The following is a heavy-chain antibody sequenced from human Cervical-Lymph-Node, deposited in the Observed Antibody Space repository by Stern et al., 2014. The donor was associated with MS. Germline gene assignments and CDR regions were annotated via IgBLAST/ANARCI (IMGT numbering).Heavy chain of an antibody. V-gene: IGHV4-61*03. CDR3: ARAAGRGYYGMDV. D-gene: IGHD6-13*01. Sequence: VQLEESGPGLVRPSATLSLTCTVSDVSVSSGSYFWNWIRQPPGKGLEWLGYIYFTGSTNYNPSLKSRVTLSLDTSKNHFSLKLNSVTAADTAVYYCARAAGRGYYGMDVWGQGTTVTVSS. CDR1: DVSVSSGSYF. CDR2: IYFTGST. J-gene: IGHJ6*02.